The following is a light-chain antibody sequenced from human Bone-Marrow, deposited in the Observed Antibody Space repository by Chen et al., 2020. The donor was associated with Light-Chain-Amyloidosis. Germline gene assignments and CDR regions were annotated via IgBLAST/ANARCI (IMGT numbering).Light chain of an antibody. J-gene: IGLJ2*01. CDR2: RDT. Sequence: SYQLTQPPSVSVSPGQTARSSCSGDDLHTKYAYWSKQKLGEAPVLVIHRDTERTSGISERLSGPSSGTTDTLTISGVQAEDEADYHCQSADSSGTYEVIFGGGTKLTVL. CDR1: DLHTKY. V-gene: IGLV3-25*03. CDR3: QSADSSGTYEVI.